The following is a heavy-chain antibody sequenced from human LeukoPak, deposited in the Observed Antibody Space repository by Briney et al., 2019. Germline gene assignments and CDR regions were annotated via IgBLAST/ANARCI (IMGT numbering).Heavy chain of an antibody. D-gene: IGHD3-9*01. CDR2: IYYSGST. J-gene: IGHJ4*02. CDR3: ARPFYDILTGYYYFDY. Sequence: SETLSLTCTVSGGSISSSSYYWGWIRQPPGKGLEWIGSIYYSGSTYYNPSLKSRVTISVDTSKNQFSLKLSSVTAADTAVYYCARPFYDILTGYYYFDYWGQGTLVTVSS. V-gene: IGHV4-39*01. CDR1: GGSISSSSYY.